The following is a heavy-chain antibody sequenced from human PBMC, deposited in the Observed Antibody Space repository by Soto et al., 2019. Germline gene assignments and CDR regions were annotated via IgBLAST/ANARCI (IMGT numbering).Heavy chain of an antibody. CDR1: GGSISSGDYY. CDR3: ARHTPAISISDH. J-gene: IGHJ4*02. V-gene: IGHV4-39*01. CDR2: IYYSGST. D-gene: IGHD2-15*01. Sequence: SETLSLTCTVSGGSISSGDYYWAWIRQPPGKGLEWIGSIYYSGSTYYNPSLKSRVTISVDTSKNQFSLKLSSVTAADTAVYYCARHTPAISISDHWGQGTLVTVSS.